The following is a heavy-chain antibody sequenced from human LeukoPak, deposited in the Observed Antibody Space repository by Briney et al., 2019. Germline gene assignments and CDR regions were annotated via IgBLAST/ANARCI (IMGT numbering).Heavy chain of an antibody. Sequence: PGGSLRLSCAASEFTFTSYEMNWVRQAPGKGLEWVSYISSSGSTIYYADSVKGRFTISRDNAKNSLYLQMNSLRAGDTAVYYCARDSFRGSYSDCWGQGTLVTVSS. CDR3: ARDSFRGSYSDC. J-gene: IGHJ4*02. D-gene: IGHD1-26*01. CDR2: ISSSGSTI. V-gene: IGHV3-48*03. CDR1: EFTFTSYE.